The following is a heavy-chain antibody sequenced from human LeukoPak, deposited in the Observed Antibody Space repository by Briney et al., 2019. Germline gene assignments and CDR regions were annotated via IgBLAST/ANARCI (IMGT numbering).Heavy chain of an antibody. Sequence: GGSLRLSCAASGFTFSNYWMTWLRQAPGKGPEWVATTKQDGNEKYYVDSVKGRFTIARENAKKSLSLQLTTLRVDDTAVYYCARGGQSSSWFWIDWGQGTLVTVSS. CDR1: GFTFSNYW. V-gene: IGHV3-7*04. CDR2: TKQDGNEK. J-gene: IGHJ4*02. CDR3: ARGGQSSSWFWID. D-gene: IGHD6-13*01.